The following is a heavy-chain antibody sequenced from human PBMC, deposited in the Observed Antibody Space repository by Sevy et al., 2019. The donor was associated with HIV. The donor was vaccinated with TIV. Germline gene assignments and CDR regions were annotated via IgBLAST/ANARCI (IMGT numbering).Heavy chain of an antibody. D-gene: IGHD3-3*01. CDR1: GFTFTNYA. CDR2: ISNSGSNT. CDR3: AKDLHGYDFWSGLKGH. J-gene: IGHJ4*02. Sequence: GGSLRLSCPVSGFTFTNYAMSWVRQAPGRGLEWVSTISNSGSNTHYADSVKGRFTISRDNSKNTLYLQMNSLRAEDTAVYYCAKDLHGYDFWSGLKGHWGQGTLVTVSS. V-gene: IGHV3-23*01.